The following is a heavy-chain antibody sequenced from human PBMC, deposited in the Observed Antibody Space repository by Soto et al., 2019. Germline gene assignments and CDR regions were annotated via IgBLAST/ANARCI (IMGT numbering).Heavy chain of an antibody. Sequence: SETLSLTCAVYGGSFSGYYWSWIRQPPGKGLEWIGEINHSGSTNYNPSLKSRVTRSVDTSKNQFSLKLSSVTAADTAVYYCASFLNCSGGSCYPAGHDYWGQGTLVTVSS. CDR2: INHSGST. V-gene: IGHV4-34*01. J-gene: IGHJ4*02. CDR3: ASFLNCSGGSCYPAGHDY. CDR1: GGSFSGYY. D-gene: IGHD2-15*01.